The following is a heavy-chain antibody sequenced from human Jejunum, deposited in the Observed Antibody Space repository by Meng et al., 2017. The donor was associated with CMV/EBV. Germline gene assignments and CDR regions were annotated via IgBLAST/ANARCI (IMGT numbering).Heavy chain of an antibody. J-gene: IGHJ4*02. V-gene: IGHV1-18*01. CDR3: ARDPSNSSGWHAYLDY. CDR2: ISAYNGNT. Sequence: QVQAVAYGADDKNPGVSMKVSGKASGYTFTSSVNSWALRAPGQGLEWMGWISAYNGNTNYAQKLQGRVTMTTATSTSTAYMELRSLRSDDTAVYYCARDPSNSSGWHAYLDYWGQGTLVTVSS. D-gene: IGHD6-19*01. CDR1: GYTFTSSV.